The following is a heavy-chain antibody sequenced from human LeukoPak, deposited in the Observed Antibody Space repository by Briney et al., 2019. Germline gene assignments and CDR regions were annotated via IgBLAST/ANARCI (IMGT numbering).Heavy chain of an antibody. D-gene: IGHD3-22*01. CDR1: GFTFSSYG. CDR2: ISSTGGTT. CDR3: AKANSYSSGPLGY. V-gene: IGHV3-23*01. J-gene: IGHJ4*02. Sequence: GGSLRLSCAASGFTFSSYGMSWVRQAPGKGLEWVSAISSTGGTTYYADSVKGRFTISRDNSKNTLYLQMNSLRAEDMALYYCAKANSYSSGPLGYWGQGTLVTVSS.